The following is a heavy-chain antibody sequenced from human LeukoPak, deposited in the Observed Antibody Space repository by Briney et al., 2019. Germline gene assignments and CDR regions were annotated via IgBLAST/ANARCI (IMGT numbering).Heavy chain of an antibody. CDR1: GFTFSNAW. Sequence: PGGSLRLSCAASGFTFSNAWMSWVRQAPGKGLEWVGQIKTKAQGETTDYAAPAKGRFTISRDDSKNTLYLQMSSLKTEDTAVYYCTAGVGATAQDYWGQGPLVTVSS. CDR3: TAGVGATAQDY. D-gene: IGHD1-26*01. CDR2: IKTKAQGETT. J-gene: IGHJ4*02. V-gene: IGHV3-15*01.